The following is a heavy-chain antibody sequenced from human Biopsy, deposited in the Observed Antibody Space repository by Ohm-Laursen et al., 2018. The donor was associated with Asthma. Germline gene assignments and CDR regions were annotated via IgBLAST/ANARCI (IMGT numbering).Heavy chain of an antibody. CDR1: GASIKTDDHY. J-gene: IGHJ5*02. CDR2: IHYSGST. CDR3: ARASVAASSNWFDP. Sequence: SETLSLTCPVSGASIKTDDHYWSWLRQPPGKGLEWFGFIHYSGSTSYNPSLKGGVTISVDTSKNRFSLKLSSVTAADTAVYYCARASVAASSNWFDPWGQGTLVTVSS. D-gene: IGHD6-19*01. V-gene: IGHV4-30-4*01.